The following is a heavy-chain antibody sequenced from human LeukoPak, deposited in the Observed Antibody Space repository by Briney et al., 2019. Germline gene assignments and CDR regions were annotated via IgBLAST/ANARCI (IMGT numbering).Heavy chain of an antibody. J-gene: IGHJ4*02. CDR2: IYPSDSDT. V-gene: IGHV5-51*01. Sequence: GESLKISCKGSGYSFTSYWIGWVRQMPGKGLEWMGIIYPSDSDTTYSPSFQGQVTISADKSINTAYLQWSSLKASDAAIYYCARRELGILYYFDYWGQGTLVTVSS. D-gene: IGHD7-27*01. CDR1: GYSFTSYW. CDR3: ARRELGILYYFDY.